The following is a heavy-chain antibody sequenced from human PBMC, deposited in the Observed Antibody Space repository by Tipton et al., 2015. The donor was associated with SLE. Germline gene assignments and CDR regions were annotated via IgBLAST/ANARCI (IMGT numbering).Heavy chain of an antibody. V-gene: IGHV4-59*08. J-gene: IGHJ4*02. CDR3: ARGRPLYYDSSGYYLDY. Sequence: TLSLTCAVYGGSFSGYYWSWIRQPPGKGLEWIGYIYYSGSTNYNPSLKSRVTISVDTSKNQFSLKLSSVTAADTAVYYCARGRPLYYDSSGYYLDYWGQGTLVTVSS. CDR1: GGSFSGYY. D-gene: IGHD3-22*01. CDR2: IYYSGST.